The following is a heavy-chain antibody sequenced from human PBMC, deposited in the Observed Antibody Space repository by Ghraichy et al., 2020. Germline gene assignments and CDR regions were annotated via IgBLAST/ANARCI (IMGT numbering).Heavy chain of an antibody. CDR2: IGTTATYT. CDR1: GFPFSDYY. Sequence: GGSLRLSCAASGFPFSDYYMTWIRQAPGEGLDWISYIGTTATYTTYAASVKGRFTISRDNAKNSMFLQMNSLRAEDTAVYFCARVNYWDDGTYYFDYWGQGTLXTVSS. D-gene: IGHD1-1*01. V-gene: IGHV3-11*06. J-gene: IGHJ4*02. CDR3: ARVNYWDDGTYYFDY.